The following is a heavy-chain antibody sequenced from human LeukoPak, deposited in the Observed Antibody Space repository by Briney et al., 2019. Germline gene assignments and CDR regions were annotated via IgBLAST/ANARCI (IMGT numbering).Heavy chain of an antibody. CDR1: GFILSTYG. CDR3: AKDFPSGRQPAGRTY. D-gene: IGHD6-13*01. J-gene: IGHJ4*02. CDR2: ISFDGSNT. Sequence: GGSLRLSCAASGFILSTYGMHWVRQAPGKGLEWVAFISFDGSNTNYADFAKGRFTISRDNSKNTLYLQMNSLRPEDTAVYYCAKDFPSGRQPAGRTYWGQGTLVTVSS. V-gene: IGHV3-30*18.